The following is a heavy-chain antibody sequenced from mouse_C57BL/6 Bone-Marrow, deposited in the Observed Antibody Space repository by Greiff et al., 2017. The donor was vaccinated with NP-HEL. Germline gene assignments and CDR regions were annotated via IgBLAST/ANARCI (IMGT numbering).Heavy chain of an antibody. CDR2: IHPNSGST. D-gene: IGHD2-14*01. CDR3: ARGYDYFDY. J-gene: IGHJ2*01. V-gene: IGHV1-64*01. CDR1: GYTFTSYW. Sequence: QVQLKQPGAELVKPGASVKLSCKASGYTFTSYWMHWVKQRPGQGLEWIGMIHPNSGSTNYNEKLKSKATLTVDKSSSTAYMQLSSLTSEDSAVYYCARGYDYFDYWGQGTTLTVSS.